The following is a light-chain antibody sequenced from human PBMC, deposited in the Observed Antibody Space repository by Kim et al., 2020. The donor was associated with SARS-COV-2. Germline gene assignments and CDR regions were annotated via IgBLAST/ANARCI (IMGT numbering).Light chain of an antibody. V-gene: IGLV3-19*01. CDR3: NSRDSSGNHVV. CDR2: GKN. CDR1: SLRSYY. J-gene: IGLJ2*01. Sequence: ALGQTVRITCQGDSLRSYYATWYQQKPGQAPVVVIYGKNNRPSGIPDRVSGSSSGNTASLTITGAQAEDEADYYCNSRDSSGNHVVFGGGTKVTVL.